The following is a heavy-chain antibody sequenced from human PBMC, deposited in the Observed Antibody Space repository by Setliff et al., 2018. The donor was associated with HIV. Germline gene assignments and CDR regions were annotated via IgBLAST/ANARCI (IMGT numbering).Heavy chain of an antibody. D-gene: IGHD1-26*01. CDR1: GFTFSIYN. V-gene: IGHV3-48*01. CDR2: ISTSGSTI. CDR3: ARDGGMGVYYMDV. J-gene: IGHJ6*03. Sequence: GGSLRLSCAASGFTFSIYNMNWVRQAPGKGLEWVSYISTSGSTIYYADSVKGRFTISRDNGKKSLYLQMDSLRAEDTAVYYCARDGGMGVYYMDVWGKGTTVTVSS.